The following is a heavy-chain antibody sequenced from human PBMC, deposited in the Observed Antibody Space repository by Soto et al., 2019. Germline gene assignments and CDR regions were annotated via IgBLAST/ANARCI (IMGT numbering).Heavy chain of an antibody. CDR3: AREFWEYYDSSGYYDYYYYGMDV. V-gene: IGHV3-30-3*01. CDR2: ISYDGSNK. J-gene: IGHJ6*02. D-gene: IGHD3-22*01. CDR1: GFTFSSYA. Sequence: GGSRRLSCAASGFTFSSYAMHWVRQAPGKGLEWVAVISYDGSNKYYADSVKGRFTISRDNSKNTLYLQMNSLRAEDTAVYYCAREFWEYYDSSGYYDYYYYGMDVWGQGTTVTVSS.